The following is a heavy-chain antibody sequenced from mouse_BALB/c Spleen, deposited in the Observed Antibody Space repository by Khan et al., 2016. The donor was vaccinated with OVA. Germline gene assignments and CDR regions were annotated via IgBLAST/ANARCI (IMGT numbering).Heavy chain of an antibody. J-gene: IGHJ4*01. CDR2: ISTYTGEP. D-gene: IGHD2-14*01. V-gene: IGHV9-3-1*01. CDR1: GYTFTNHG. Sequence: LVESGPEQKKPGETVKISCKASGYTFTNHGMNWVKLAPGKGLKWMGWISTYTGEPTYADDFKGRFAFSLETSASTAYLQISNLKNEDTATYFCARVGYNGTMDYWGQGTSVTVSS. CDR3: ARVGYNGTMDY.